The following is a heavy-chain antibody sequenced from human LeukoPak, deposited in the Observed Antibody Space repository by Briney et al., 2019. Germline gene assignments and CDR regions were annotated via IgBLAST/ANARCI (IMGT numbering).Heavy chain of an antibody. CDR1: GFTFDDYD. V-gene: IGHV3-9*03. CDR3: AKDWGSEYYYMDV. Sequence: KSGGSLRLSCAASGFTFDDYDMHWVRQAPGKGLEWVSGISRNSNSIDYADSVKGRFTISRDNAKNSLYLQMNSLRVEDMALYYCAKDWGSEYYYMDVWGKGTTVTVSS. J-gene: IGHJ6*03. CDR2: ISRNSNSI. D-gene: IGHD7-27*01.